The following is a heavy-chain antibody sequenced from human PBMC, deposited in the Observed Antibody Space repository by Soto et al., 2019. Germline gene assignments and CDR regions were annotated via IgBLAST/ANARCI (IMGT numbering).Heavy chain of an antibody. D-gene: IGHD6-19*01. V-gene: IGHV2-5*02. CDR1: GFSLSSTRVA. Sequence: QITLKESGPTLVKPTQTLTLTCTFSGFSLSSTRVAVGWIRQPPGKALEWLALIYWDDDKRYSPFLKSRLTIPNYTXXNQVVLTMTNMDPVDTATYYCAHSVVAGLGYYFDYWGQGTLVTVSS. CDR2: IYWDDDK. CDR3: AHSVVAGLGYYFDY. J-gene: IGHJ4*02.